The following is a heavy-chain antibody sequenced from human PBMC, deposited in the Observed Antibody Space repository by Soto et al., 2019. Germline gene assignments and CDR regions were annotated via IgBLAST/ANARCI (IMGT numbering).Heavy chain of an antibody. V-gene: IGHV4-39*07. D-gene: IGHD2-2*01. Sequence: FLTCTVTGGSISSSSYYWAWVRQPPGKGLEWIGSVYYSGTTYYNPSLKSRVTISVDTSKNQFSLTLSSVTAADTAVYYCARGYCISTSCYHFDYWGQGTLVTVSS. CDR1: GGSISSSSYY. CDR3: ARGYCISTSCYHFDY. CDR2: VYYSGTT. J-gene: IGHJ4*02.